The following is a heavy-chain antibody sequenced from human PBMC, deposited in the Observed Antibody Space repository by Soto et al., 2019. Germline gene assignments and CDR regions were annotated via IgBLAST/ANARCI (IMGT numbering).Heavy chain of an antibody. CDR3: ARDRYSSGWPNYYYYGMDV. Sequence: ASVKVSCKASGYTFTSYGISWVRQAPGQGLEWVGWISAYNGNTNYAQKLQGRVTMTTDTSTSTAYMELRSLRSDDTAVYYCARDRYSSGWPNYYYYGMDVWGQGTTVTVSS. J-gene: IGHJ6*02. V-gene: IGHV1-18*04. CDR2: ISAYNGNT. D-gene: IGHD6-19*01. CDR1: GYTFTSYG.